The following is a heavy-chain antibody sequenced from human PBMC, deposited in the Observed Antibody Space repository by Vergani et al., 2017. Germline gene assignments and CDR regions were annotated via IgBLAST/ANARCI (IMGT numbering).Heavy chain of an antibody. J-gene: IGHJ4*02. D-gene: IGHD3-22*01. V-gene: IGHV4-39*01. CDR3: ARWALGLWFGEYISNYYDSSGALDY. Sequence: QLQLHKSGPGLVKPSETLSLTCTLSGGSISSSSHFWGWLRQTPGKGLEWIGSIYYSGSTYYNPSLKSRVSISVDTSKNQFSLKLSSVTAADTAVYYCARWALGLWFGEYISNYYDSSGALDYWGQGTLVTVSS. CDR2: IYYSGST. CDR1: GGSISSSSHF.